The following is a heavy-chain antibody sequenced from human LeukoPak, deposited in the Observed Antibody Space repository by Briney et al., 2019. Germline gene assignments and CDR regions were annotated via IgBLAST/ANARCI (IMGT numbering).Heavy chain of an antibody. D-gene: IGHD6-13*01. CDR3: ARGRSWYGGVWFDP. Sequence: SETLSLTCVVYGGSFSGYYWSWIRQPPGKGLEWIGEINHSGSTNYNPSLKSRVTISVDTSKNQFSLKLSSVTAADTAMYSCARGRSWYGGVWFDPWGQGTLVTVSS. CDR1: GGSFSGYY. CDR2: INHSGST. J-gene: IGHJ5*02. V-gene: IGHV4-34*01.